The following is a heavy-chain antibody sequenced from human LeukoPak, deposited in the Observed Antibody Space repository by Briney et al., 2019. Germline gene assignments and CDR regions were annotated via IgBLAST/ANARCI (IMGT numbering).Heavy chain of an antibody. Sequence: ASVKVSCKTSGYNFNNYGISWVRQAPGQGLEWMGWISAYSGDTNYAQKLQGRVTMTTDTSTSTAYMELRSLRSDDTAVYYCARLEMYNYDSSGYYLGGYSDYWGQGTLVTVSS. V-gene: IGHV1-18*01. J-gene: IGHJ4*02. D-gene: IGHD3-22*01. CDR3: ARLEMYNYDSSGYYLGGYSDY. CDR1: GYNFNNYG. CDR2: ISAYSGDT.